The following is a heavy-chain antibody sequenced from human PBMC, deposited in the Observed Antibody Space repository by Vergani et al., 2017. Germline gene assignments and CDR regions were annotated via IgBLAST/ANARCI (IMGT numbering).Heavy chain of an antibody. CDR1: GGSFTSYH. CDR3: ARVNTETNGHLYYYYYMDV. V-gene: IGHV4-34*01. J-gene: IGHJ6*03. Sequence: QVQLQQWGGGLLKPSETLSLTCVVNGGSFTSYHWTWIRQSPGGGLEWVGDIDHTGRPDYNPSLMSRLTMSVDKPRNQFPLTLNSVTATDTALYFCARVNTETNGHLYYYYYMDVWGQGTAVTVS. D-gene: IGHD4-11*01. CDR2: IDHTGRP.